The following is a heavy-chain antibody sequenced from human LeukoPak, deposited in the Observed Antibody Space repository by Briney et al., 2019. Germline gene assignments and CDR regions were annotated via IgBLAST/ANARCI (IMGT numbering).Heavy chain of an antibody. CDR1: GFTFSSYG. Sequence: GGSLRLSCAASGFTFSSYGMHWVRQAPGKGLEWVAVISYDGSNKYYADSVKGRFTISRDNSKNTLYLQMNSLRAEDTAVYYCARGGATEPPGAFDIWGQGTMVTVSS. V-gene: IGHV3-30*03. D-gene: IGHD1-26*01. CDR3: ARGGATEPPGAFDI. CDR2: ISYDGSNK. J-gene: IGHJ3*02.